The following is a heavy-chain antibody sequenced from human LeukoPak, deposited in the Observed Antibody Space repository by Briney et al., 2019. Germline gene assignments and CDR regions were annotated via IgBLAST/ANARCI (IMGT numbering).Heavy chain of an antibody. CDR2: IIPIFGTA. J-gene: IGHJ6*02. D-gene: IGHD3-9*01. CDR3: ARGAYDILTGYAYYYYGMDV. V-gene: IGHV1-69*13. CDR1: GYTFTSYG. Sequence: GASVKVSCKASGYTFTSYGISWVRQAPGQGLEWMGGIIPIFGTANYAQKFQGRVTITADESTSTAYMELSSLRSEDTAVYYCARGAYDILTGYAYYYYGMDVWGQGTTVTVSS.